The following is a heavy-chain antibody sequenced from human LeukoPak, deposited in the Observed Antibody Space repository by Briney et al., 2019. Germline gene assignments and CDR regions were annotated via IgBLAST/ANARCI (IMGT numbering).Heavy chain of an antibody. CDR2: MNPNNGNT. V-gene: IGHV1-8*01. CDR1: GYTFTSYD. J-gene: IGHJ5*02. D-gene: IGHD2-2*01. Sequence: GASVKVSCKASGYTFTSYDINWVRQATGQGLEWMGWMNPNNGNTGYAQKFQGRVTMTRNTSISTAYMELSSLRFEDTAVYYCARDLGYCSSTSCHHWFDPWGQGTLVTVSS. CDR3: ARDLGYCSSTSCHHWFDP.